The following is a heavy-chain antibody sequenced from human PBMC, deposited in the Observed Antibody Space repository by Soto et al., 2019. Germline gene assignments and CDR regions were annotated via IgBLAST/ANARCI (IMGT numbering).Heavy chain of an antibody. V-gene: IGHV3-23*01. CDR1: GFTFSSYA. Sequence: EVQLLESGGGLVQPGGSLRLSCAASGFTFSSYAMSWVRQAPGKGLEWVSAISGSGGSTYYADSVKGRFTISRDNSKNTMYLQMNSLRAEDTAVYYCAKDLGDHSWSFDYWGQGTLVTVSS. J-gene: IGHJ4*02. D-gene: IGHD6-13*01. CDR2: ISGSGGST. CDR3: AKDLGDHSWSFDY.